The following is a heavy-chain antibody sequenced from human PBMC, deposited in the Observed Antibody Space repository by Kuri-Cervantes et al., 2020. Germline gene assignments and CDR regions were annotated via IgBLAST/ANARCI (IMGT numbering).Heavy chain of an antibody. Sequence: GESLKISCAASGFSFSGSAMHWVRQAPGKGLEWVAVIWYDGNTKYYADSVKGRFTISRDSSKNTLYLQMNSLRAQDTAVYYCAKDPSQWEPYYYMNVWGKGTTVTVSS. V-gene: IGHV3-30*02. CDR1: GFSFSGSA. D-gene: IGHD1-26*01. CDR2: IWYDGNTK. CDR3: AKDPSQWEPYYYMNV. J-gene: IGHJ6*03.